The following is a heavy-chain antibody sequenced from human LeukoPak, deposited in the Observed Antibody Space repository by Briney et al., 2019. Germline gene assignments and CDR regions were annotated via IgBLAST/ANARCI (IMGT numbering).Heavy chain of an antibody. Sequence: GGSLRLSCAASGFAFNTYGMQWVRQAPGMGLEWVAVDSFNGRVQYYADSVKGRFTISRDNSKNTLYLQMNSLRAEDTAVYYCAKEGDYWGQGTLLTVSS. J-gene: IGHJ4*02. CDR3: AKEGDY. CDR2: DSFNGRVQ. CDR1: GFAFNTYG. V-gene: IGHV3-30*12.